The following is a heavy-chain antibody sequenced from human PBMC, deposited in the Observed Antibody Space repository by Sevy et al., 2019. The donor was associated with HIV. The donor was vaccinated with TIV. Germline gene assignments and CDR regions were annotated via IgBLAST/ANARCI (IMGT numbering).Heavy chain of an antibody. CDR3: AREGCTRPHDY. D-gene: IGHD2-8*01. Sequence: GGSMRLFGAASGFAFYDYLMSWIRQASGKGLEWVATLSFGCGKINYADSVKGRFTISRDNSKNSFYLQMDNLRVEDTALYYCAREGCTRPHDYWGQGTRVTVSS. CDR2: LSFGCGKI. J-gene: IGHJ4*02. V-gene: IGHV3-23*01. CDR1: GFAFYDYL.